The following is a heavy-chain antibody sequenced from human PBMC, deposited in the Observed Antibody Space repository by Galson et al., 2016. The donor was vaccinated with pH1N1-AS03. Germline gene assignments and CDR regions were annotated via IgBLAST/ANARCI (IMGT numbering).Heavy chain of an antibody. Sequence: ETLSLTCTVSGGSVNGYYWTWLRPPPGKGLELIGQIFYIGDTLYTPSLRGRVTMSVDTSKNQLSLRLSSVTAADTAVYYCGRHLRSSYSMDVWGQGTTVTVSS. D-gene: IGHD2-15*01. CDR1: GGSVNGYY. CDR2: IFYIGDT. J-gene: IGHJ6*02. V-gene: IGHV4-59*08. CDR3: GRHLRSSYSMDV.